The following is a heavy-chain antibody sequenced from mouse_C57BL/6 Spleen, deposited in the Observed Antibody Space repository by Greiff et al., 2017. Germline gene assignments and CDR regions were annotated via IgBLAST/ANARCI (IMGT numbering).Heavy chain of an antibody. CDR2: IRSKSNNYAT. D-gene: IGHD2-4*01. CDR3: EGDYYDYRDWYFDV. V-gene: IGHV10-1*01. Sequence: EVQRVESGGGLVQPKGSLKLSCAASGFSFNTYAMNWVRQAPGKGLEWVARIRSKSNNYATYYADSVKDRFTISRDDSESMLYLQMNNLKTEDTAMYYCEGDYYDYRDWYFDVWGTGTTVTVSS. J-gene: IGHJ1*03. CDR1: GFSFNTYA.